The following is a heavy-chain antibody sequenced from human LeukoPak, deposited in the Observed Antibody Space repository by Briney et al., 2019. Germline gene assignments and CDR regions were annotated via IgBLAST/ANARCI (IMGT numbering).Heavy chain of an antibody. CDR1: GFTFSSYA. CDR3: AREAGVLRFLEWGFDI. Sequence: SGGSLRLSCAASGFTFSSYAMDWVRQAPGKGLEWVAVILYDGSNKYYADSVKGRFTISRDNSKNTLYLQMNSLRAEDTAVYYCAREAGVLRFLEWGFDIWGQGTMVTVSS. J-gene: IGHJ3*02. D-gene: IGHD3-3*01. V-gene: IGHV3-30*04. CDR2: ILYDGSNK.